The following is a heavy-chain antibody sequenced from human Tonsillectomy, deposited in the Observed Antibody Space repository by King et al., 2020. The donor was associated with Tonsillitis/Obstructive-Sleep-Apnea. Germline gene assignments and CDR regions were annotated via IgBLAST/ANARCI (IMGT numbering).Heavy chain of an antibody. CDR1: GFTFSSYW. D-gene: IGHD2-15*01. V-gene: IGHV3-74*01. CDR3: ARERSYCSGGSCYSSGAFDI. Sequence: VQLVESGGGLVQPGGSLRLSCASSGFTFSSYWMHGVRQAPGKGLVWVSRINSEGSRTTYADAVKGRFTISRDNAKNTLYLQMNRPRAEDTAGYYCARERSYCSGGSCYSSGAFDIWGQGTMVTVSS. CDR2: INSEGSRT. J-gene: IGHJ3*02.